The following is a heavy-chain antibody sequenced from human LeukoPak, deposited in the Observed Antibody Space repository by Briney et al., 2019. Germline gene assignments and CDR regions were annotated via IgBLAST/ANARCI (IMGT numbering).Heavy chain of an antibody. Sequence: GGSLRLSCAASGFTFSGYWMHWVRHAPGKGLVWVPRINSDGSSTSYADSVKGRFTISRHNAKNTLYLQMNSLRAEDTAVYYCARDAAAGTPRSSYNWFDPLGQGTLVTVSS. CDR1: GFTFSGYW. CDR2: INSDGSST. V-gene: IGHV3-74*01. D-gene: IGHD6-13*01. CDR3: ARDAAAGTPRSSYNWFDP. J-gene: IGHJ5*02.